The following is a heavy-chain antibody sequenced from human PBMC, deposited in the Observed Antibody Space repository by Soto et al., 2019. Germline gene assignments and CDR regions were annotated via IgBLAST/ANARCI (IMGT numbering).Heavy chain of an antibody. J-gene: IGHJ4*02. D-gene: IGHD1-1*01. CDR2: AYYSEST. V-gene: IGHV4-30-2*03. Sequence: TLALNCAVSGGSISSGDYSWSCIRQPPGRGLECIGSAYYSESTYYNPSLKSRVTISVDTSKNQFSLKVSSVTAADTAVYYCARHRNWKVDYWGQGTLVTVSS. CDR3: ARHRNWKVDY. CDR1: GGSISSGDYS.